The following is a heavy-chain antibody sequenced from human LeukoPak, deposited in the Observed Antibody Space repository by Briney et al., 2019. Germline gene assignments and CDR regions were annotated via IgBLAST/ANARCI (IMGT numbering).Heavy chain of an antibody. Sequence: GGSLRLSCAASGFTFSSYAMSWVRQAPGKGLEWVSTVSDSGGSTYYADSVKGRFTISRDNSKNTLYLQMNSLRAEDTAVYYCAGGSGISDFWGQGTLVTVSS. D-gene: IGHD1-26*01. V-gene: IGHV3-23*01. CDR1: GFTFSSYA. J-gene: IGHJ4*02. CDR3: AGGSGISDF. CDR2: VSDSGGST.